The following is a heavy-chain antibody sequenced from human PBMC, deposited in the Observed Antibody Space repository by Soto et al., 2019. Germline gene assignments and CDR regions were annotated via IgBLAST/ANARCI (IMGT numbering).Heavy chain of an antibody. CDR3: ARAQQWLVHNYYYYGMDV. Sequence: ASVKVSCKASGYTFTSYAMHWVRQASGQRLEWMGWINAGNGNTKYSQKFQGRVTITRDTSASTAYMELSSLRSEDTAVYYCARAQQWLVHNYYYYGMDVWGQGTTVTVS. CDR2: INAGNGNT. CDR1: GYTFTSYA. D-gene: IGHD6-19*01. J-gene: IGHJ6*02. V-gene: IGHV1-3*01.